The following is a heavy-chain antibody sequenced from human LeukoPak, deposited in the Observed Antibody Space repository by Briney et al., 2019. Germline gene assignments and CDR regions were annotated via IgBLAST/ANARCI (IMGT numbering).Heavy chain of an antibody. CDR1: GFTFSSYA. CDR3: ARTYYDILTGYNPYFDY. J-gene: IGHJ4*02. Sequence: GRSLRLSCAASGFTFSSYAMHWVRQAPGKGLEWVAVISYDGSNKYYADSVKGRFTISRDNSKNSLYLQMNSLRAEDTAVYYCARTYYDILTGYNPYFDYWGQGTLVTVSS. CDR2: ISYDGSNK. D-gene: IGHD3-9*01. V-gene: IGHV3-30*04.